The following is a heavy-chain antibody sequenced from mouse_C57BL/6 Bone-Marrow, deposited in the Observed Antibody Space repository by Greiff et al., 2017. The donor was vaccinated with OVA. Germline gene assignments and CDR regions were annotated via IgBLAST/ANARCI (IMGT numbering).Heavy chain of an antibody. CDR1: VFSLTSYA. J-gene: IGHJ4*01. V-gene: IGHV2-9-1*01. CDR2: IWTGGGT. CDR3: ATSMITTGYYYAMDY. D-gene: IGHD2-4*01. Sequence: VKLMESGPGLVAPSQSLSITCTVSVFSLTSYAISWVRQPPGKGLEWLGVIWTGGGTNYNSALKSRLSISKDNSKSQVFLKMNSLQTDDTARYYCATSMITTGYYYAMDYWGQGTSVTVSS.